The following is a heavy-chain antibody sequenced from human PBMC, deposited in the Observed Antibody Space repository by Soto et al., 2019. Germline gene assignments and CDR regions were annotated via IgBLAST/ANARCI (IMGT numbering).Heavy chain of an antibody. CDR1: GFTFGDYA. Sequence: GGSLRLSCTASGFTFGDYAMSWFRQAPGKGLEWVGFIRSKAYGGTTEYAASVKGRFTISRDDSKSIAYLQMNSLKTEDTAVYYCTRDVDTAPRYYYYGMDVWGQGTTVTVSS. CDR3: TRDVDTAPRYYYYGMDV. D-gene: IGHD5-18*01. J-gene: IGHJ6*02. V-gene: IGHV3-49*03. CDR2: IRSKAYGGTT.